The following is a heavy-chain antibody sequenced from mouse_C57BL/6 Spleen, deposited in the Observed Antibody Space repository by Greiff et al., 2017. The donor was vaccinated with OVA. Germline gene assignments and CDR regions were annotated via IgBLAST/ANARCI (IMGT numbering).Heavy chain of an antibody. V-gene: IGHV1-15*01. Sequence: VQLVESGAELVRPGASVTLSCKASGYTFTDYEMHWVKQTPVHGLEWIGAIDPETGGTAYNQKFKGKAILTADKSSSTAYMELRSLTSEDSAVYFCTRLYGNFGRFAYWGQGTLVTVSA. CDR3: TRLYGNFGRFAY. J-gene: IGHJ3*01. CDR2: IDPETGGT. CDR1: GYTFTDYE. D-gene: IGHD2-10*02.